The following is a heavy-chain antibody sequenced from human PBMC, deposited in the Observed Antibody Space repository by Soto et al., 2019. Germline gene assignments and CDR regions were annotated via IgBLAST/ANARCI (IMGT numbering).Heavy chain of an antibody. V-gene: IGHV3-30-3*01. J-gene: IGHJ1*01. CDR1: GFTFSSYA. Sequence: QVQLVESGGGVVQPGRSLRLSCAASGFTFSSYAMHWVRQAPGKGLEWVAVISYDGSNKYYADSVKGRFTISRDNSKNTRYLQMNSLRAEDTAVYYCARDRIEAAGTDFQHWGQGTLVTVSS. D-gene: IGHD6-13*01. CDR2: ISYDGSNK. CDR3: ARDRIEAAGTDFQH.